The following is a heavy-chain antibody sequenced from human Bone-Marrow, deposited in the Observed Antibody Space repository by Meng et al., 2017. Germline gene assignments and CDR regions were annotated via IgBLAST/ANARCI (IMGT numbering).Heavy chain of an antibody. CDR1: GFTFDDYA. Sequence: LSLTCAASGFTFDDYAMHWVRQAPGKGLEWVSGISWNSGSIGYADSVKGRFTISRDNAKNSLYLQMNSLRAEDTAVYYCARDRQTLGYCSGGSCYPDSFDYWGQGTLVTVSS. D-gene: IGHD2-15*01. CDR2: ISWNSGSI. CDR3: ARDRQTLGYCSGGSCYPDSFDY. V-gene: IGHV3-9*01. J-gene: IGHJ4*02.